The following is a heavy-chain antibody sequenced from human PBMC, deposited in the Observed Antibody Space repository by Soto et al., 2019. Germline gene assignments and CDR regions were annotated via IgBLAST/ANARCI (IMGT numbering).Heavy chain of an antibody. V-gene: IGHV3-30*18. CDR3: AKHSSSRLYYFDY. D-gene: IGHD6-19*01. J-gene: IGHJ4*02. CDR2: ISYDGSNK. CDR1: GFTFSSYG. Sequence: QVQLVESGGGVVQPGRSLRLSCAASGFTFSSYGMHWVRQAPGKGLEWVAVISYDGSNKYYADSVKGRFTISRDNSKNTLYLQMNSLRAEDTAVYYWAKHSSSRLYYFDYWGQGTLVTVSS.